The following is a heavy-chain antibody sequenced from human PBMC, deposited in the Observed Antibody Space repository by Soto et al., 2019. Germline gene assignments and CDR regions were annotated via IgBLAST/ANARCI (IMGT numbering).Heavy chain of an antibody. CDR3: VRESAASGPTWFDT. CDR1: GGSISSYY. V-gene: IGHV4-59*12. D-gene: IGHD6-13*01. CDR2: IYYSGST. Sequence: SETLSLTCTVSGGSISSYYWSWIRQPPGKGLEWIGYIYYSGSTNYNPSLRSRVTISVDRSENQFSLKLSSVTAADTAVYYCVRESAASGPTWFDTWGPGTLVTVSS. J-gene: IGHJ5*02.